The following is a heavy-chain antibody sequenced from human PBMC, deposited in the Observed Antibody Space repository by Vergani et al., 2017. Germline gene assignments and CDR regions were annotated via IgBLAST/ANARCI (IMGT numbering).Heavy chain of an antibody. V-gene: IGHV3-30*04. J-gene: IGHJ6*03. D-gene: IGHD1-26*01. CDR1: GLTFSTYA. CDR3: AKVLIVGATDYHYMDV. CDR2: ISYDGSNK. Sequence: QVQLVESGGGVVQPGRSLRLSCTASGLTFSTYAMHWVRQAPGKGLEWVAVISYDGSNKYYADSVKGRFTISRDNSKNTLYLQMNSLRAEDTAVYYCAKVLIVGATDYHYMDVWGKGTTVTGSS.